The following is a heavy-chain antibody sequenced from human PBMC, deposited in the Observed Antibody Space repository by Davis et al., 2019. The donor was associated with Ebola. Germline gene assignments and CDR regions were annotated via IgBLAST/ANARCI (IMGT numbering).Heavy chain of an antibody. J-gene: IGHJ5*02. CDR2: ISAYNGNT. CDR1: GYTFTSYG. D-gene: IGHD3-10*01. CDR3: ARRITMVQPKGWFDP. V-gene: IGHV1-18*01. Sequence: ASVKVSCKASGYTFTSYGISWVRQAPGQGLEWMGWISAYNGNTNYAQKLQGRVTMTTDPSTSTAYMELRSMRSDDTAVYYCARRITMVQPKGWFDPWGQGTLVTVSS.